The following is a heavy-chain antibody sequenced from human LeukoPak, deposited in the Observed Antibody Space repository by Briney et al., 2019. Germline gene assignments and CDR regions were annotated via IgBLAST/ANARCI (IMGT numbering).Heavy chain of an antibody. D-gene: IGHD6-19*01. CDR2: INHSGST. CDR3: ARHLGRTVAGRYYYYYGMDV. J-gene: IGHJ6*04. Sequence: SETLSLTCAVYGGSFSGYYWSWIRQPPGKGLEWIGEINHSGSTNYNPSLKSRVTISVDTSKNQFSLKLSPVTAADTAVYYCARHLGRTVAGRYYYYYGMDVWGKGTTVTVSS. CDR1: GGSFSGYY. V-gene: IGHV4-34*01.